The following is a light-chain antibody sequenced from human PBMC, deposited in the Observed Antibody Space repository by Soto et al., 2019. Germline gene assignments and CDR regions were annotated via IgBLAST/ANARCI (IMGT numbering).Light chain of an antibody. CDR1: SSDVGGYNY. CDR3: SSYTSSSTPRV. Sequence: QSVLTQPASVSGSPGQSITISCTGTSSDVGGYNYVSWYQQHPGKAPKLMIYDVSNRPSGVSNRFSGSKSGNTASLTISGLQAEDEADYYCSSYTSSSTPRVFGGGTKGTVL. V-gene: IGLV2-14*01. CDR2: DVS. J-gene: IGLJ3*02.